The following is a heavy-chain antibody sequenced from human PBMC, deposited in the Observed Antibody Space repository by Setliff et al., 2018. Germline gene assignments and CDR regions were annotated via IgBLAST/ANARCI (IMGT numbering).Heavy chain of an antibody. CDR1: GYTFINFG. D-gene: IGHD2-8*01. CDR3: SRLVRFCTRTTCQRLSGDDF. J-gene: IGHJ4*02. V-gene: IGHV1-18*01. CDR2: ISPYTGNT. Sequence: RASVKVSCKASGYTFINFGISWVRQAPGQGLEWVGWISPYTGNTYYAPRLQDRVTLTADTSTNTAYMELRSLISDDTAVYYCSRLVRFCTRTTCQRLSGDDFWGQGTLVTVSS.